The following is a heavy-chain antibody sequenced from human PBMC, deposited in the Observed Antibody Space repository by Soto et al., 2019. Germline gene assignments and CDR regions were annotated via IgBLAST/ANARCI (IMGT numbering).Heavy chain of an antibody. CDR2: IYYSGST. D-gene: IGHD5-12*01. J-gene: IGHJ4*02. Sequence: SETLSLTCTVSGGSISSGDYYWSWIRQPPGKGLEWIGYIYYSGSTYYNPSLKSRVTISVDTSKNQFSLKLSSVTAADTAVYYCARARGYSTVDYWGQGTLVTVS. CDR1: GGSISSGDYY. V-gene: IGHV4-30-4*01. CDR3: ARARGYSTVDY.